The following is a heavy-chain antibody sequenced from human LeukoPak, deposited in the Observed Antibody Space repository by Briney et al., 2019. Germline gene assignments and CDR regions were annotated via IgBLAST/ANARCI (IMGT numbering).Heavy chain of an antibody. CDR2: ISAYNGNT. D-gene: IGHD3/OR15-3a*01. CDR3: AREGLDYWFDP. Sequence: ASVKVSCKASGYTFTSYGISWVRQAPGQGLEWMGWISAYNGNTNYAQKFQGRVTITRDTSASTAYMELSSLRSEDTAVYYCAREGLDYWFDPWGQGTLVTVSS. CDR1: GYTFTSYG. V-gene: IGHV1-18*01. J-gene: IGHJ5*02.